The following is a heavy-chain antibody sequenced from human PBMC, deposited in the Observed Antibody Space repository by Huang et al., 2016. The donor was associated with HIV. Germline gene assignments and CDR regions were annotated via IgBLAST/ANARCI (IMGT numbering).Heavy chain of an antibody. Sequence: QLQLQESGPGLVKPSETLSLTCSVSGGSISSSSFYWGWIRQPPGKGLEWIGSIYYVGSTFCNPALKIRVTISVDTSKTQFSLRLSSWTAADTSVYYCARHMDCSSSSCLAGGHERGPFDMWGQGTMVTVSS. J-gene: IGHJ3*02. CDR1: GGSISSSSFY. D-gene: IGHD2-2*01. V-gene: IGHV4-39*01. CDR2: IYYVGST. CDR3: ARHMDCSSSSCLAGGHERGPFDM.